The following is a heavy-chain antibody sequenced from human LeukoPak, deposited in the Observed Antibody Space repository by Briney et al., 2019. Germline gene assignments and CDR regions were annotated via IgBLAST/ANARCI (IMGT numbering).Heavy chain of an antibody. CDR1: DDSISTYY. CDR3: ARDHALAKYGDHHYYFDN. J-gene: IGHJ4*02. CDR2: LDPSGTT. V-gene: IGHV4-4*07. D-gene: IGHD4-17*01. Sequence: PSETLSLTCTVSDDSISTYYWSWMRQPAGKGLEWIGRLDPSGTTTYNPSLKSRVTMSAATSKHQFSLRLTSVTAADTAVYYCARDHALAKYGDHHYYFDNWGQGILVTVSS.